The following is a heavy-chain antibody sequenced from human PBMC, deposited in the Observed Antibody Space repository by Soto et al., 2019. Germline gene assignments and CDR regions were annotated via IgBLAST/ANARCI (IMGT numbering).Heavy chain of an antibody. CDR3: AGFNPLYY. J-gene: IGHJ4*02. V-gene: IGHV1-2*02. CDR1: GYTFTGYY. CDR2: INPNSGGT. Sequence: VSVKVSCKASGYTFTGYYMHWVRLAPGQGLEWMGWINPNSGGTNYAQKFQGRVTMTRDTSISTAYMELSRLRSDDTGVFFWAGFNPLYYWGQGTLVTVSS.